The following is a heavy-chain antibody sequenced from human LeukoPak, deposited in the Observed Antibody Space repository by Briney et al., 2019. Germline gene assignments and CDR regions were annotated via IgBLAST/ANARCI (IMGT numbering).Heavy chain of an antibody. D-gene: IGHD3-3*01. CDR3: ARDTIFGVVRY. CDR1: GFTFSSYS. Sequence: GGSLRLSCAASGFTFSSYSMNWVRQAPGKGLEWVSYISSSSTIYYADSVKGRFTISRDNAKNSLYLQMNSPRAEDTAVYYCARDTIFGVVRYWGRGTLVTVSS. J-gene: IGHJ4*02. V-gene: IGHV3-48*01. CDR2: ISSSSTI.